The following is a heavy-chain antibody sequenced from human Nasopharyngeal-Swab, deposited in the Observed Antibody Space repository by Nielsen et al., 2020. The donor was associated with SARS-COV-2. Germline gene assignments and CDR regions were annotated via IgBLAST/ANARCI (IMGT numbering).Heavy chain of an antibody. Sequence: GESLKISCAASGFAFRTHTMNWLRQAPGKGLEWISYISSGGDSIYYADSVKGRFTISRDNAKNSLYLQMNSLRDEDTAVYYCVKGELGDYRISVWGQGTLVTVSS. D-gene: IGHD2-21*02. V-gene: IGHV3-48*02. CDR3: VKGELGDYRISV. CDR2: ISSGGDSI. J-gene: IGHJ4*02. CDR1: GFAFRTHT.